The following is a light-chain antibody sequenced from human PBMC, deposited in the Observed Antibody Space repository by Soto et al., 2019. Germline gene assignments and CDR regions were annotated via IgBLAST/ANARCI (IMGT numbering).Light chain of an antibody. J-gene: IGKJ5*01. V-gene: IGKV3-15*01. CDR3: QQYDQWPIT. CDR1: QSVYSN. CDR2: DAS. Sequence: EIGMTQSPATLSVSPGERVTLSCRASQSVYSNLAWYQQKPGQAPRLLIYDASTRATAISARFSGSGSGTEFTLTISSLQSEDFAVYFCQQYDQWPITFGQGTRLE.